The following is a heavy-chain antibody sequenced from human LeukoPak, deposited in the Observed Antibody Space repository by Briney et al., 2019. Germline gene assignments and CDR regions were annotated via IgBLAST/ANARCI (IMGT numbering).Heavy chain of an antibody. CDR3: ARIGVRQYYYDSSGYYSGDV. Sequence: SETLSLTRSVSGDSISRDGYYWGWIRQPPGNGLEWIGNIYYSGTTRYNPSLKSRVAIFIDTPKNQFSLKLTSVTAADTAVYYCARIGVRQYYYDSSGYYSGDVWGKGTTVTVSS. V-gene: IGHV4-39*01. CDR1: GDSISRDGYY. J-gene: IGHJ6*04. D-gene: IGHD3-22*01. CDR2: IYYSGTT.